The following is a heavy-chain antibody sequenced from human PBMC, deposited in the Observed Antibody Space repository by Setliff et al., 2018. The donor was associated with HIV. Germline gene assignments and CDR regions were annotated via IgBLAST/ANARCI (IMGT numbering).Heavy chain of an antibody. V-gene: IGHV4-59*05. CDR2: SYYSGST. Sequence: PSETLSLTCTVSGGSISSYYWSWIRQPPGKGLEWIGSSYYSGSTFHKRSLKSRVTISVDTSRNQFSLELTSVTAADTAVYYCARQPPFTVTPYYFDYWGQGTLVTVS. J-gene: IGHJ4*02. CDR3: ARQPPFTVTPYYFDY. D-gene: IGHD4-4*01. CDR1: GGSISSYY.